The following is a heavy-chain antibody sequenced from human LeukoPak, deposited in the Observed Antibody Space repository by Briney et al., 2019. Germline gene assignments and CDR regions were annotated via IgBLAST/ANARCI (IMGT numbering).Heavy chain of an antibody. CDR1: GFTFSSYW. CDR2: IKQDGSEK. D-gene: IGHD3-22*01. V-gene: IGHV3-7*05. Sequence: GGSLRLSCAASGFTFSSYWMSWVRQAPGKGLEWVANIKQDGSEKYYVDSVKGRFTISRDNAKNSLYLQMNSLRAEDTAVYYCARVVYYYDSSGYYYWFDPWGQGTLVTVSS. J-gene: IGHJ5*02. CDR3: ARVVYYYDSSGYYYWFDP.